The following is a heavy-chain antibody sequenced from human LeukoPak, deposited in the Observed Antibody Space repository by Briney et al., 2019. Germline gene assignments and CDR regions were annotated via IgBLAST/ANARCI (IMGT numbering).Heavy chain of an antibody. CDR1: GYTFNAYA. D-gene: IGHD4-11*01. CDR2: IIPILATT. Sequence: SAKISCKASGYTFNAYAITWVRQAPGQGLEWMGRIIPILATTKYAQKFQGRVIITADESTNTAYMELSRLRSEDTVIYYCARNDYTDDDAFDIWGQGTMVTVSS. CDR3: ARNDYTDDDAFDI. J-gene: IGHJ3*02. V-gene: IGHV1-69*11.